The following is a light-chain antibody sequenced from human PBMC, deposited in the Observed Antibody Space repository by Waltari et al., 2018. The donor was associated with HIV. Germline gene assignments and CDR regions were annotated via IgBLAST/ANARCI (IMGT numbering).Light chain of an antibody. J-gene: IGKJ5*01. CDR2: STY. CDR3: QQYGNSPIT. CDR1: QSVSSTY. Sequence: EIVLTQSPGTLSLSPGDRATLSCRARQSVSSTYLGWHQQRPGQAPRLLIYSTYSRAPDVPDRFSGSGSGTDFTLTISRLEPEDFAVYYCQQYGNSPITFGQGTRLEIK. V-gene: IGKV3-20*01.